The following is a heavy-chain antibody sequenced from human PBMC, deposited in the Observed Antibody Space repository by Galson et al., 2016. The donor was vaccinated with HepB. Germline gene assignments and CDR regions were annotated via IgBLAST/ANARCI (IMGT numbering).Heavy chain of an antibody. J-gene: IGHJ4*02. V-gene: IGHV4-31*03. D-gene: IGHD3-22*01. CDR2: IYYSGST. CDR3: AIVRRDDRSGFYPDY. CDR1: GGSISSVGYY. Sequence: TLSLTCTVSGGSISSVGYYWSWIRQHPGKGLEWIGYIYYSGSTHYNPSLKSRLTISVDTSKNQFSLKLSSVTAADTAVYYCAIVRRDDRSGFYPDYWGQGTLVTVSS.